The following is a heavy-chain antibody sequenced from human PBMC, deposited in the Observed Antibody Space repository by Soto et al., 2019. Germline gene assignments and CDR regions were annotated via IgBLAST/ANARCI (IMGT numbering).Heavy chain of an antibody. CDR3: ARREGTGWAY. J-gene: IGHJ4*02. Sequence: PGESLKISCQASGYIFSGYWIGWVRQMPGRGLEWMGVIYPGDSDTRYSPSFQGQVTISADRSISSAFLQWSNLKASDTAVYYCARREGTGWAYWGQGTLVTVSS. V-gene: IGHV5-51*01. CDR2: IYPGDSDT. D-gene: IGHD6-19*01. CDR1: GYIFSGYW.